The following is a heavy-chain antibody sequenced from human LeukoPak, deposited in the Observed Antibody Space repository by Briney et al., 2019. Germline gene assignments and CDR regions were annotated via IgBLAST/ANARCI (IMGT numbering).Heavy chain of an antibody. D-gene: IGHD4-17*01. Sequence: ASVKVSYKASGYTFTIYGISWVRQAPGQGLEWMGWISAYNGNTNYAQKLQGRVTMTTDTSTSTAYMELRSLRSDDTAVYYCARDLKTTVTYDYYYYYMDVWGKGTTVTISS. CDR3: ARDLKTTVTYDYYYYYMDV. V-gene: IGHV1-18*01. CDR1: GYTFTIYG. CDR2: ISAYNGNT. J-gene: IGHJ6*03.